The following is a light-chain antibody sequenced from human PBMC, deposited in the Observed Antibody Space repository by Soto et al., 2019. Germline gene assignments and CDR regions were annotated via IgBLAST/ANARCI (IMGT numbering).Light chain of an antibody. V-gene: IGLV2-23*02. J-gene: IGLJ1*01. Sequence: QSVLTQPASVSGSPGQSITIPCTGTSGDVGGYNLVSWYKQHPGKAPKLMIYEVTERPSGVSNRFSGSKSGNTASLTISGLQPDDEAHYYCCSYAGNSEVFGTRTKLTVL. CDR2: EVT. CDR3: CSYAGNSEV. CDR1: SGDVGGYNL.